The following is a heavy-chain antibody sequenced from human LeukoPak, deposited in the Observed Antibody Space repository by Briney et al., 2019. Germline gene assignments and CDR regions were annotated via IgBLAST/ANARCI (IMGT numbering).Heavy chain of an antibody. CDR3: ARDGIIAAAGLSFDP. V-gene: IGHV4-4*07. CDR2: IYTSGST. D-gene: IGHD6-13*01. Sequence: SETLSLTCTVSGGSISSYCWSWIRQPAGKGLEWIGRIYTSGSTNYNPSLKSRVTMSVDTSKNQFSLKLSSVTAADTAVYYCARDGIIAAAGLSFDPWGQGTLVTVSS. J-gene: IGHJ5*02. CDR1: GGSISSYC.